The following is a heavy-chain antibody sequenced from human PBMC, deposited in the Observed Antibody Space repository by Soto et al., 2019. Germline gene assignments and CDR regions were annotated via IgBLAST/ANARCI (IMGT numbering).Heavy chain of an antibody. Sequence: QVQLVQSGAEVKKPGASVKVSCKASGYTFTSYAMHWVRQAPGQRLEWMGWINAGNGNTKYSQKFQGRVTITRDTSASTAXTEXSXPRSEDTAVYYCARDWAYYYDSSGYHVPNYYYGMDVWGQGTTVTVSS. CDR1: GYTFTSYA. J-gene: IGHJ6*02. V-gene: IGHV1-3*01. CDR2: INAGNGNT. D-gene: IGHD3-22*01. CDR3: ARDWAYYYDSSGYHVPNYYYGMDV.